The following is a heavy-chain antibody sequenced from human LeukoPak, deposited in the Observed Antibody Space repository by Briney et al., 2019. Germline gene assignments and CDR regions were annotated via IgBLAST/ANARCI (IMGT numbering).Heavy chain of an antibody. V-gene: IGHV4-59*12. J-gene: IGHJ4*02. CDR2: IYYSGST. CDR3: ARGGARRGWLQF. Sequence: SETLSLTCTVSGGSISSYYWSWIRQPPGKGLEWIGYIYYSGSTNYNPSLKSRVTISVDTSKSQFSLKLSSVTAADTAVYYCARGGARRGWLQFGGQGTLVTVSS. CDR1: GGSISSYY. D-gene: IGHD5-24*01.